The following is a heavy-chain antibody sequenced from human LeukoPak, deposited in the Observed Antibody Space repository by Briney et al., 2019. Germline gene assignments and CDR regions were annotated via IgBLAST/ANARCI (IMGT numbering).Heavy chain of an antibody. CDR1: GFTFGSIH. CDR2: IYNGDNT. Sequence: GGSLRLSCAVSGFTFGSIHMAWVRQAPGKGLEWVSVIYNGDNTYYADSVRGRFTISRDNSKNTMYLQMNSLRAEDTAVYYCARASQWLAFDYWGQGTLVTVSS. J-gene: IGHJ4*02. D-gene: IGHD6-19*01. V-gene: IGHV3-66*01. CDR3: ARASQWLAFDY.